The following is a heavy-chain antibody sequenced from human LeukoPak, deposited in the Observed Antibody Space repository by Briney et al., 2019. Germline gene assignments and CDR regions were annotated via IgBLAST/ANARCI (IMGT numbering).Heavy chain of an antibody. CDR1: GFTLSDYW. CDR3: TAGALGY. Sequence: PGGSLRLSCVASGFTLSDYWMNWVRQAPGKGLEWVANIKPDGSDKYYVDSVKGRFTISRDNAKNSLYLQMNSLRAEDTAVYYCTAGALGYWGRGTLINVSS. D-gene: IGHD3-16*01. CDR2: IKPDGSDK. J-gene: IGHJ4*02. V-gene: IGHV3-7*01.